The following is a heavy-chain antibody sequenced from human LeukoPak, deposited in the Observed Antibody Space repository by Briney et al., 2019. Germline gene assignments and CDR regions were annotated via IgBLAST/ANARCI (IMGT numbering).Heavy chain of an antibody. Sequence: EASVKVSCKASGGTFSSYAISWVRQAPGQGLEWMGGIIPIFGTANYAQKFQGRVTITADKSTSTAYMELSSLRSEDTAVYYCARAVFYGDYYYYMDVWGKGTTVTVSS. CDR1: GGTFSSYA. CDR3: ARAVFYGDYYYYMDV. V-gene: IGHV1-69*06. D-gene: IGHD4-17*01. CDR2: IIPIFGTA. J-gene: IGHJ6*03.